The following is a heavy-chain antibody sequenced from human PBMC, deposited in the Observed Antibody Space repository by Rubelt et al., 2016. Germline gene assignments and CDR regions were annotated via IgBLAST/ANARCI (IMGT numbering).Heavy chain of an antibody. V-gene: IGHV3-74*01. Sequence: VQLVESGGGLVQPGGSLRLSCAASGFSFSSFWMHWVRQAPGKGLVWVSRINSDGGATTYADSVKGRFSISRDNAKNTLYLQMNSLRAEDTAVYYCAREAGSGFDPWGQGTLVTVSS. CDR1: GFSFSSFW. J-gene: IGHJ5*02. CDR2: INSDGGAT. CDR3: AREAGSGFDP. D-gene: IGHD3-10*01.